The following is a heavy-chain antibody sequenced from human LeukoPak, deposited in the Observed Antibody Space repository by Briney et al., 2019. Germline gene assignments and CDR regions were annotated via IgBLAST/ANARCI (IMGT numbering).Heavy chain of an antibody. J-gene: IGHJ4*02. V-gene: IGHV3-49*04. CDR2: IRSKAYGGTT. CDR3: TRERYGSGYYGY. CDR1: GFTFGDYA. D-gene: IGHD3-22*01. Sequence: GGSLRLSCTASGFTFGDYAMSWVRQAPGKGLEWVAFIRSKAYGGTTEYAASVKGRFTVSRDDSKSIAYLEMNSLKTEDTAVYYCTRERYGSGYYGYWGQGTLVTVSS.